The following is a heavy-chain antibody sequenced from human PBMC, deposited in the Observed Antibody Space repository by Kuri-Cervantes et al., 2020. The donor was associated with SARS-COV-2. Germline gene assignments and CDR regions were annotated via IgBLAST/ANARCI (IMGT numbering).Heavy chain of an antibody. CDR3: ARPDCTINGVCFMDV. J-gene: IGHJ6*02. Sequence: GGSLRLSCAASGFTVSSNYMSWVRQAPGKGLEWVSVIYSGGGTYYADSVKGRFTISRDNSRNTLYLQMNSLRAEDTAVFYCARPDCTINGVCFMDVWGQGTTVTVSS. CDR1: GFTVSSNY. D-gene: IGHD2-8*01. CDR2: IYSGGGT. V-gene: IGHV3-66*02.